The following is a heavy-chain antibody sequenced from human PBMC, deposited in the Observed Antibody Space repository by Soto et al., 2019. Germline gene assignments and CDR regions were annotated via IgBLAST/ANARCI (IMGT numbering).Heavy chain of an antibody. CDR3: ARRNQVVIHWYFDL. J-gene: IGHJ2*01. CDR2: IYYSGST. D-gene: IGHD3-22*01. V-gene: IGHV4-39*01. Sequence: QLQLQESGPGLVKPSETLSLTCTVSGGSISSSSYYWGWIRQPPGKGLEWIGSIYYSGSTYYNPSLKIRSTISVVTSKNQFSLKLSSVTAADTAVYYCARRNQVVIHWYFDLWGRGTLVTVSS. CDR1: GGSISSSSYY.